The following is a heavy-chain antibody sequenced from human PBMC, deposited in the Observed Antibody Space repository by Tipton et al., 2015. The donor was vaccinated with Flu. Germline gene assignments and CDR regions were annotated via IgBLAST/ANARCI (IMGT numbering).Heavy chain of an antibody. CDR2: SYYSGST. CDR1: GGSINSGGYY. CDR3: ARGRRLNRAPGQFDV. Sequence: TLSLTCTVSGGSINSGGYYWSWIRQHPGKGLEWIGYSYYSGSTYYNPSLNSRVTISVDTSKTQFSLKLSSVTAADTAGYYCARGRRLNRAPGQFDVWGQGPTVTVSS. J-gene: IGHJ6*02. V-gene: IGHV4-31*03. D-gene: IGHD1-14*01.